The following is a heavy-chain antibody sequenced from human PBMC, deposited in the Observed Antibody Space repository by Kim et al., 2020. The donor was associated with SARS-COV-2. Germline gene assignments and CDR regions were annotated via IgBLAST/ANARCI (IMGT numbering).Heavy chain of an antibody. J-gene: IGHJ3*01. CDR1: GFTFSDAP. Sequence: GGSLRLSCAASGFTFSDAPIHWVRQASGKGLEWVGRIRSKVYSYATSYAASVKGRFTISRDDSESTAYLQMNSLKTEDTAVYYCTRIPGTTLAFWYAFHV. D-gene: IGHD1-1*01. CDR3: TRIPGTTLAFWYAFHV. CDR2: IRSKVYSYAT. V-gene: IGHV3-73*01.